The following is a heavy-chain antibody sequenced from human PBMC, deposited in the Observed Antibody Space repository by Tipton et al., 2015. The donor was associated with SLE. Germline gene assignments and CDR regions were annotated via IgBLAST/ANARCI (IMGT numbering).Heavy chain of an antibody. D-gene: IGHD5-12*01. CDR3: ARDQGYDDAFDI. CDR2: INYSGTT. CDR1: GGSISSDGFF. J-gene: IGHJ3*02. V-gene: IGHV4-31*03. Sequence: TLSLTCNVSGGSISSDGFFWTWIRQHPGKGLEWIGYINYSGTTYYSPSLKSRVTISVDTSKNQFSVRLSSVTAADTAVYYCARDQGYDDAFDIWGQGTMVAVSS.